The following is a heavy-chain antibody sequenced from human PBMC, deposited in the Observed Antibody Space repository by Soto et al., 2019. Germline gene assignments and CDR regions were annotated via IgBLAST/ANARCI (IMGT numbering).Heavy chain of an antibody. V-gene: IGHV1-3*01. CDR3: ARILWFGESRYFDY. J-gene: IGHJ4*02. Sequence: QVQLVQSGAEVKKPGASVKVSCKASGYTFTSYAMHWVRQAPGQRLEWMGWINAGNGNTKYSHKFQGRVTITRDTSASTAYMELSSLRSEDTAVYYCARILWFGESRYFDYWGQGTLVTVSS. D-gene: IGHD3-10*01. CDR1: GYTFTSYA. CDR2: INAGNGNT.